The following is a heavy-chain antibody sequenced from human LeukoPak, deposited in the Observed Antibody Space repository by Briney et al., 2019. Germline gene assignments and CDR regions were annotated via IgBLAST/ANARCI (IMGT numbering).Heavy chain of an antibody. D-gene: IGHD3-10*01. V-gene: IGHV1-2*02. J-gene: IGHJ6*03. CDR3: ARSPLYGPYMDV. Sequence: ASVKVSCKASGYTFTDYYVHWVRQAPGQGLEWMGSINPNSGGTNYAQKFQGRVTMTRDTSISTAYMELSRLRSDDTAVYYCARSPLYGPYMDVWGKGTTVTISS. CDR2: INPNSGGT. CDR1: GYTFTDYY.